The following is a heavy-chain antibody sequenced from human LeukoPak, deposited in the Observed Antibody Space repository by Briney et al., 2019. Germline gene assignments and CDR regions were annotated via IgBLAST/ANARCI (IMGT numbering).Heavy chain of an antibody. CDR1: GFTFSSSW. CDR3: AKPSGSGFDY. Sequence: GGSLRLSCAASGFTFSSSWMTWVRQAPGKGLEWVSFIRYDGSHKYYVDSVKGRFTISRDNSKNTVFLQMNSLRPEDTAVYYCAKPSGSGFDYWGHGTPVTVSS. V-gene: IGHV3-30*02. D-gene: IGHD1-26*01. CDR2: IRYDGSHK. J-gene: IGHJ4*01.